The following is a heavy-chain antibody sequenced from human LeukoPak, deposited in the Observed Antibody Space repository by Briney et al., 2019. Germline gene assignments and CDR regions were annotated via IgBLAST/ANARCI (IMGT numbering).Heavy chain of an antibody. Sequence: PGGSLRLSCTASGFTFGDYAMSWFRQAPGKGREWVGFIRSKAYGGTTEYAASVKGRFTISRDSAKNSLYLQMNTLRAEDTAVYYCARGYRIVDLFCALLWGQGTVVTVSS. CDR3: ARGYRIVDLFCALL. V-gene: IGHV3-49*01. J-gene: IGHJ3*01. CDR2: IRSKAYGGTT. D-gene: IGHD1-26*01. CDR1: GFTFGDYA.